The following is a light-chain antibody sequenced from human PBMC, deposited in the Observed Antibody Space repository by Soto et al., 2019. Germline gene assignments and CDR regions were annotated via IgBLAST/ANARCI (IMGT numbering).Light chain of an antibody. Sequence: QLVVTQSPSASASLGASVKLTCTLNSGHSSNAIAWHQQKPEKGPRYLMNVNSDGSHLKGEGIPDRFSGSSSGAERYLIISGLQSEDEADYYCQTWGTGIPVVFGGGTQLTVL. J-gene: IGLJ7*01. CDR3: QTWGTGIPVV. V-gene: IGLV4-69*01. CDR1: SGHSSNA. CDR2: VNSDGSH.